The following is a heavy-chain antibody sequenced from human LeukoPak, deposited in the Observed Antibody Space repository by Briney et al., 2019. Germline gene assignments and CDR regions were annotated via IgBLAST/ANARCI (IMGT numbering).Heavy chain of an antibody. V-gene: IGHV3-21*01. CDR1: GFTFSSYS. D-gene: IGHD5-18*01. J-gene: IGHJ4*02. CDR3: ASLVDTAMGTILDY. CDR2: ISSSSSYI. Sequence: GGSLRLSCAASGFTFSSYSMNWVRQAPGKGLEWVSSISSSSSYIYYADSVKGRFTISRDNAKNSLYLQMNSLRAEDTAVYYCASLVDTAMGTILDYWGQGTLVTVSS.